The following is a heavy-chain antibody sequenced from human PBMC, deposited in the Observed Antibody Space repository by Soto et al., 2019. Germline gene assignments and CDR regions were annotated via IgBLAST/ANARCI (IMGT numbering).Heavy chain of an antibody. J-gene: IGHJ4*02. V-gene: IGHV1-18*01. D-gene: IGHD3-9*01. Sequence: ASVKVSCKASGYTFTSYGISWVRQAPGQGLEWMGWISAYNGNTNYAQKLQGRVTMTTDTSTSTAYMELRSLRSDDTAVYYCARAEYYDILTGYYYWGQGTLVTVSS. CDR3: ARAEYYDILTGYYY. CDR2: ISAYNGNT. CDR1: GYTFTSYG.